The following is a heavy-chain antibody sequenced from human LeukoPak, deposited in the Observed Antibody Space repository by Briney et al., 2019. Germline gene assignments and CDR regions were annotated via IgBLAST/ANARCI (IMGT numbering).Heavy chain of an antibody. CDR2: VNRDGSET. Sequence: GGSLRLSCAASGFTLSNHWMTWVRQVPGRGPGWVANVNRDGSETYYLDSVKGRFTISKDNAKNSLYLQMNSLRAEDTALYHCARNNGMDVWGQGTTVIVSS. V-gene: IGHV3-7*03. J-gene: IGHJ6*02. CDR1: GFTLSNHW. CDR3: ARNNGMDV.